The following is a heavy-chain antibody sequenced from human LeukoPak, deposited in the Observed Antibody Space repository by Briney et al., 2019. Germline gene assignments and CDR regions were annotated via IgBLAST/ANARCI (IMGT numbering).Heavy chain of an antibody. CDR3: AIGIDGAFNS. V-gene: IGHV3-23*01. J-gene: IGHJ4*02. D-gene: IGHD3-16*01. CDR2: INRGGHNT. Sequence: GGSLRLSCEASGFTFSGYSMIWVRKAPGKGLEWVSEINRGGHNTYYTDSVKGRFTTSRDNSKNTLFLQMTSLRTEDTAIYYCAIGIDGAFNSWGQGTLVTVSS. CDR1: GFTFSGYS.